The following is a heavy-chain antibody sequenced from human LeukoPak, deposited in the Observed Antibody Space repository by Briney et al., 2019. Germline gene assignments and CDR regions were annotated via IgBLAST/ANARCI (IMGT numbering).Heavy chain of an antibody. CDR2: IYYTGST. CDR1: NGSITNDY. J-gene: IGHJ4*02. D-gene: IGHD5-12*01. Sequence: SETLSLTCTVSNGSITNDYWSWIRQSPGKGLEWIAYIYYTGSTNYNPSLKSRVTISVDTPKNQFSLKMNSVTAADTAVYYRARHESIVPTIKDWGQGTLVTVSS. V-gene: IGHV4-59*08. CDR3: ARHESIVPTIKD.